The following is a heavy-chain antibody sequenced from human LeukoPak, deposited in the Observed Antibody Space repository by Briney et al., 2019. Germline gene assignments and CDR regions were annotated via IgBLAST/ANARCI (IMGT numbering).Heavy chain of an antibody. CDR1: GGTFSSYA. V-gene: IGHV1-69*13. J-gene: IGHJ5*02. D-gene: IGHD3-10*01. Sequence: SVKVSCKASGGTFSSYAISWVRQAPGQGLEWMGGIIPIFGTANYAQKFQGRVTITADESTSTAYMELSSLRSEDTAVYYCARVPRRGERFDPWGQGTLVTVSS. CDR2: IIPIFGTA. CDR3: ARVPRRGERFDP.